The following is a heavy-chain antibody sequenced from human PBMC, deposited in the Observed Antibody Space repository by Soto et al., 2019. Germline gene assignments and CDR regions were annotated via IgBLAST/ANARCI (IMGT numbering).Heavy chain of an antibody. CDR3: ARWFGDY. J-gene: IGHJ4*02. Sequence: SETLSLTCTVSGGSISSSSYYWGWIRQPPGKGLEWIGNIYYSGSTNYNPSLKSRVTISVDTSKNQFSLKLSSVTAADTAVYYCARWFGDYWGQGTLVPVSS. CDR1: GGSISSSSYY. D-gene: IGHD3-16*01. V-gene: IGHV4-39*07. CDR2: IYYSGST.